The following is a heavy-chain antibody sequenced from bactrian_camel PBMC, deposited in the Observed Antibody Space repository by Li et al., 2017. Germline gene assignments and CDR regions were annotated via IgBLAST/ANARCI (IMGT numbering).Heavy chain of an antibody. CDR1: GFTFSSSA. D-gene: IGHD6*01. CDR3: ATVYGGNWVHRPFYDY. CDR2: MDHDGSDT. Sequence: EVQLVESGGGLVQPGGSLRLSRAASGFTFSSSAMSWVRQAPGKGLEWVSSMDHDGSDTQYGERAKGRFTASRDNSKNTVYLQMTDLNSEDTAQYYCATVYGGNWVHRPFYDYWGQGTQVTVS. V-gene: IGHV3S2*01. J-gene: IGHJ4*01.